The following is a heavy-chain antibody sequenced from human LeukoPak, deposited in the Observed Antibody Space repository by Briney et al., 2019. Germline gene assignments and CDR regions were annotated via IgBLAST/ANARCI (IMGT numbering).Heavy chain of an antibody. CDR3: AKDRGGDYEFSYYYGMDV. Sequence: PGGSLRLSCVASGFTFSSYGMHWVRQAPGKGLEWVAVVSYDGTNKVYADSVKGRFTISRDKSKNTLFPEMNSLRAEDTAVYYCAKDRGGDYEFSYYYGMDVWGQGTTVTVSS. CDR1: GFTFSSYG. V-gene: IGHV3-30*18. CDR2: VSYDGTNK. J-gene: IGHJ6*02. D-gene: IGHD3-16*01.